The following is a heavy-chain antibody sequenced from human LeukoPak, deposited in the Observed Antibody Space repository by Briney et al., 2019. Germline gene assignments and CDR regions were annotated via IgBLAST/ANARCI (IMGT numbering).Heavy chain of an antibody. CDR1: GYTFTSYY. D-gene: IGHD2-2*01. V-gene: IGHV1-46*01. Sequence: ASVKVSCKASGYTFTSYYMHWVRQAPGQGLEWMGMINPSGGSTSYAQKFQGRVTMTRDTSTSTVYMELSSLRSEDTAVYYCARERGDDIVVVPAAPGMDVWGKGTTVTVSS. CDR3: ARERGDDIVVVPAAPGMDV. J-gene: IGHJ6*04. CDR2: INPSGGST.